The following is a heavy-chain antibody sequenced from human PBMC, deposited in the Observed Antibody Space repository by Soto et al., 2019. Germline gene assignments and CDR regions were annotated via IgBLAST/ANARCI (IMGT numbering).Heavy chain of an antibody. V-gene: IGHV1-69*04. J-gene: IGHJ1*01. Sequence: ASVKVSCKASGYTFTSYGMSWVRQAPGQGLEWMGRIIPILGIANYAQKFQGRVTITADKSTSTAYMELSSLRSEDTAVYYCAHDISSSQHWGQGTLVTVSS. CDR1: GYTFTSYG. D-gene: IGHD6-13*01. CDR2: IIPILGIA. CDR3: AHDISSSQH.